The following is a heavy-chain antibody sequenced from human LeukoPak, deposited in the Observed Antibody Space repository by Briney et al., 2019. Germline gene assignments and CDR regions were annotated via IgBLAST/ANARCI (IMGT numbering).Heavy chain of an antibody. CDR1: GFTFTTYD. D-gene: IGHD2-15*01. CDR3: ARDRGGGHMDV. J-gene: IGHJ6*03. CDR2: IGTTGDT. V-gene: IGHV3-13*01. Sequence: PGGSLRLSCAASGFTFTTYDMHWVRQVTGKGLEWVSAIGTTGDTYYPGSVKGRFTISRENAKNSLYLQMNSLRAGDTAVYYCARDRGGGHMDVWGKGTTVTISS.